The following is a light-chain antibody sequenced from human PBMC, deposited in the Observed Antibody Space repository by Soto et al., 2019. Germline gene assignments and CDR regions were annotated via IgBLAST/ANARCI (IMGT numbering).Light chain of an antibody. CDR2: DAS. CDR3: QQYETFSGT. V-gene: IGKV1-5*01. J-gene: IGKJ1*01. Sequence: DIQMTQSPSTLSASLGDTVTVTCRASQSVSGWLAWYQQKPGEAPKLLIYDASALPRGVPSRFSGSGSGTKFTLTIASLQPDDFEPYYCQQYETFSGTFGPGTKVDIK. CDR1: QSVSGW.